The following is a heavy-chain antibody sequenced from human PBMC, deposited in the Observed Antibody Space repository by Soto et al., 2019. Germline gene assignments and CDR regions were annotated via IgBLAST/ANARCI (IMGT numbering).Heavy chain of an antibody. CDR3: ARAYYYGSGSHSSTWFDP. J-gene: IGHJ5*02. CDR2: IWYDGSNK. Sequence: QVQLVESGGGVVQPGRSLRLSCAASGFTFSSYGMHWVRQAPGKGLEWVAVIWYDGSNKYYADSVKGRFTISRDNSKNTLYLQMNSLRAEDTAVYYCARAYYYGSGSHSSTWFDPWGQGTLVTVSS. D-gene: IGHD3-10*01. CDR1: GFTFSSYG. V-gene: IGHV3-33*01.